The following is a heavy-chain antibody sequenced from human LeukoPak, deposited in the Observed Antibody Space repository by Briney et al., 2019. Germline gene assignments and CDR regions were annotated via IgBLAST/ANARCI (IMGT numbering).Heavy chain of an antibody. CDR1: GFTFDDYG. CDR2: INWNGGST. D-gene: IGHD1-1*01. J-gene: IGHJ3*02. V-gene: IGHV3-20*04. Sequence: GGSLSLSCAASGFTFDDYGMSWVRQAPGKGLEWVSGINWNGGSTGYADSVKGRFTISRDNAKNSLYLQMNSLRAEDTALYYCARGGREYNWNHDAFDIWGQGTMVTVSS. CDR3: ARGGREYNWNHDAFDI.